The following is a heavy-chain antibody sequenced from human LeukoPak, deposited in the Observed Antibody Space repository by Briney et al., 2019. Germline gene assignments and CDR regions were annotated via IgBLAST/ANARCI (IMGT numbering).Heavy chain of an antibody. Sequence: GGSLRLSCAASGFTFSNYAMSWVRQAPGKGLEWVSAISARGGYTYSADSVKGRFTISRDDSKNTLYLQMNSLRAEDTAIYYCAGELYYHDSSGYYGGFDYWGQGTLVTVSS. D-gene: IGHD3-22*01. CDR1: GFTFSNYA. V-gene: IGHV3-23*01. J-gene: IGHJ4*02. CDR3: AGELYYHDSSGYYGGFDY. CDR2: ISARGGYT.